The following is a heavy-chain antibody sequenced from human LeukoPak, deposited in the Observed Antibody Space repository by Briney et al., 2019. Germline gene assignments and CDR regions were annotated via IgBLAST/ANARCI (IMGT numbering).Heavy chain of an antibody. D-gene: IGHD6-19*01. CDR1: GGSISSGDYY. V-gene: IGHV4-30-4*01. CDR3: AREVAVAGCFDY. CDR2: IYYSGST. Sequence: SQTLSLTCTVYGGSISSGDYYWRWIRQPPGKGMEWIGYIYYSGSTYYNQSLKSRVIISVDTSKDQFSLKLSSVTAADTAVYYCAREVAVAGCFDYWGQGTLVTVSS. J-gene: IGHJ4*02.